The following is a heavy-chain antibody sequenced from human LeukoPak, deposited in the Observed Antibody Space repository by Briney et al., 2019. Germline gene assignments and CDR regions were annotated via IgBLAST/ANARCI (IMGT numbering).Heavy chain of an antibody. CDR1: GYTFTSYG. J-gene: IGHJ6*03. D-gene: IGHD1-26*01. Sequence: ASVKVSCKVSGYTFTSYGIHWVRQAPGQGLEWMGWINTNTGNPTYAQGFTGRFVFSLETSVSTSYLQISSLKAEDTAVYYCARGRGSSARLGYYFYYIDVWGKGTTVTVSS. CDR2: INTNTGNP. V-gene: IGHV7-4-1*02. CDR3: ARGRGSSARLGYYFYYIDV.